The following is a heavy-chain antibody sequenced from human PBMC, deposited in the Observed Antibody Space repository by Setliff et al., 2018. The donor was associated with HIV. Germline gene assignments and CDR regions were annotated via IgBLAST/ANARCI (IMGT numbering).Heavy chain of an antibody. Sequence: SETLSLTCTVSGASITSHYWSWIRQSPGRELEWVGYIYSTGGTNYNPSLQSRVSISMDASKNKFSLKVTSVTSADTAVYYCAKGAGFYGDYTFDYWGQGNLVTVSS. J-gene: IGHJ4*02. CDR1: GASITSHY. CDR2: IYSTGGT. D-gene: IGHD4-17*01. V-gene: IGHV4-59*11. CDR3: AKGAGFYGDYTFDY.